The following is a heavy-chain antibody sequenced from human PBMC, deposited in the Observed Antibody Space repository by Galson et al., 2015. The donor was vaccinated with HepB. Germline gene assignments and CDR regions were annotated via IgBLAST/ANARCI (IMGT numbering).Heavy chain of an antibody. CDR1: GGTFSNYA. Sequence: SVKVSCKASGGTFSNYAFTWVRQAPGQGLEWMGGIIPIFGPANYAQKFQGRVTISADIFTSTAYMELSSLRSEDTAVYYCARGLDSGSFYNPSDYWGQGTLVTVSS. J-gene: IGHJ4*02. V-gene: IGHV1-69*06. CDR2: IIPIFGPA. CDR3: ARGLDSGSFYNPSDY. D-gene: IGHD3-22*01.